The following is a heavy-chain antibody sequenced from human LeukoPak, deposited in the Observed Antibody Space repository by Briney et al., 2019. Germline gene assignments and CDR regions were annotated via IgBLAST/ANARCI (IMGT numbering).Heavy chain of an antibody. D-gene: IGHD5-12*01. CDR1: GFTFSSYA. V-gene: IGHV3-30-3*01. CDR3: ARDSGYADY. J-gene: IGHJ4*02. CDR2: IPYDGSNK. Sequence: GGSLRLSCAASGFTFSSYAMHWVRQAPGKGLEWVAVIPYDGSNKYYADSVKGRFTISRDNSKNTLYLQMNSLRAEDTAVYYCARDSGYADYWGQGTLVTVSS.